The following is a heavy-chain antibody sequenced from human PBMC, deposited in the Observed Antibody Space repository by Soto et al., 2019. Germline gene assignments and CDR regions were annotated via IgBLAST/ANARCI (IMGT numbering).Heavy chain of an antibody. CDR2: IYPSDSDT. J-gene: IGHJ4*02. CDR3: ARGGVSTRTFDY. CDR1: GYNFAGYW. V-gene: IGHV5-51*01. D-gene: IGHD3-3*01. Sequence: GESLKISCKGSGYNFAGYWIAWVRQMPGKGLELMGIIYPSDSDTRYRPSFQGQVTISADKSISSAYLQWSSLRASDTAMYYCARGGVSTRTFDYWGQGTPVTVSS.